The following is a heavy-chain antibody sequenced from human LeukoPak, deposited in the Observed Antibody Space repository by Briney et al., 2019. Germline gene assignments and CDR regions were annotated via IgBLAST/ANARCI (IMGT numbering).Heavy chain of an antibody. D-gene: IGHD2-21*01. J-gene: IGHJ3*02. CDR3: ARVERYESILDAFDI. Sequence: PSETLSLTCTVSGGSISSSSYYWGWIRQPPGKGLEWIGSIYYSGSTYYNPSLKSRVTISVDTSKNLFSLKLSSVTAADTAVYYCARVERYESILDAFDIWGRGTMVTVSS. CDR1: GGSISSSSYY. V-gene: IGHV4-39*07. CDR2: IYYSGST.